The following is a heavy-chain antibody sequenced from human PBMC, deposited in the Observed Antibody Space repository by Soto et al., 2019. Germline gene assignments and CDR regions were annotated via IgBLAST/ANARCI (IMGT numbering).Heavy chain of an antibody. J-gene: IGHJ4*02. CDR3: ANTYDYSYGLSFDY. Sequence: SETLSLTCSVSGGSISSSTYYWGWIRQPPGKGLEWIGSFYYSGGTYYNPSLKSRVTISVDASKNQFSLRLSSVTAADTAVYYCANTYDYSYGLSFDYWGQGTLVTVSS. V-gene: IGHV4-39*01. D-gene: IGHD5-18*01. CDR1: GGSISSSTYY. CDR2: FYYSGGT.